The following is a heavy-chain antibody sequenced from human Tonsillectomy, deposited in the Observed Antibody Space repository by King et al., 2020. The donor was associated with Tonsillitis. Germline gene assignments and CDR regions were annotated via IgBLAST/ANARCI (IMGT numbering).Heavy chain of an antibody. V-gene: IGHV3-33*05. J-gene: IGHJ3*01. Sequence: VQLVESGGGVVQPGGSLRLSCAASGFIFSDYGMHWVRQAPGKGLACVASLSHDGSAKYYADSVKGRFTISRDNSKNKVYLQMNSLRAEDTAIYYGANLAIDSFDVWGQGTKVIVSS. CDR3: ANLAIDSFDV. CDR2: LSHDGSAK. CDR1: GFIFSDYG.